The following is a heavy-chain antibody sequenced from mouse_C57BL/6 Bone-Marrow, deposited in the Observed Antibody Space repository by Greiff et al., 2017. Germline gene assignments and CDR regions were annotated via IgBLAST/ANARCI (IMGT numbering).Heavy chain of an antibody. Sequence: QVQLQQSGAELVRPGSSVKLSCKASGYTFTSYWMHWVKQRPIQGLEWIGNIDPSDSETHYNQKFKDKATLTVDKSSSTAYMQLSSLTSEDSAVYYCARGDYYGSSYDAMDYWGQGTSVTVSS. D-gene: IGHD1-1*01. CDR1: GYTFTSYW. CDR3: ARGDYYGSSYDAMDY. CDR2: IDPSDSET. J-gene: IGHJ4*01. V-gene: IGHV1-52*01.